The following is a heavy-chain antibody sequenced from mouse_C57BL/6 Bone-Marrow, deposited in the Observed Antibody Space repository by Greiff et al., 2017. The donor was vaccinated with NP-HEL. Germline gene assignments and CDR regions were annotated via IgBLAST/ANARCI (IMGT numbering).Heavy chain of an antibody. CDR3: ARWLLANWDLYYAMDY. CDR1: GFNIKNTY. CDR2: IDPANGNT. Sequence: VQLKQSVAELVRPGASVKLSCTASGFNIKNTYMHWVKQRPEQGLEWIGRIDPANGNTKYAPKFQGKATITADTSSNTAYLQLSSLTSEDTAIYHCARWLLANWDLYYAMDYWGQGTSVTVSS. J-gene: IGHJ4*01. V-gene: IGHV14-3*01. D-gene: IGHD4-1*01.